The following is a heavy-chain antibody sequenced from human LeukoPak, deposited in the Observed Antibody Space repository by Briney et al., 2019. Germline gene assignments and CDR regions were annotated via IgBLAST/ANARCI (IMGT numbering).Heavy chain of an antibody. J-gene: IGHJ4*02. Sequence: GGSLRLSCTASKFTFSHYGMHWVGQAPGKGLEWVAVIWYDGSNKYYADSVKGRFTISRDNSKNTLYLQMNSLRAEDTAVYYCARCPVGKPIDYWGQGTLVTVSS. CDR3: ARCPVGKPIDY. D-gene: IGHD1-14*01. V-gene: IGHV3-33*08. CDR1: KFTFSHYG. CDR2: IWYDGSNK.